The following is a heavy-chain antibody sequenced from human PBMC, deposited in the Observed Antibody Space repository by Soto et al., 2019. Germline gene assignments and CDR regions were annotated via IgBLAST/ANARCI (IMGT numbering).Heavy chain of an antibody. CDR3: ARAHRYSGYDFDY. V-gene: IGHV6-1*01. Sequence: SQTLSLTCAISGDSVSSNSAAWNWIRQSQSRGLEWLGRTYYRSKWYNDYAVSVKSRITINPDTSKNQFSLQLNSVTPEDSAVYYCARAHRYSGYDFDYWGQGTLVTVSS. CDR2: TYYRSKWYN. CDR1: GDSVSSNSAA. D-gene: IGHD5-12*01. J-gene: IGHJ4*02.